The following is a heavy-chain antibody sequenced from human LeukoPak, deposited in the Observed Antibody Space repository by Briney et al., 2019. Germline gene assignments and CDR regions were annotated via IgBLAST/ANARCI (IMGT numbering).Heavy chain of an antibody. CDR2: ISSSSSTI. J-gene: IGHJ3*02. CDR1: GFTFSSYS. CDR3: ARDYYYDSSGYYPDAFDI. D-gene: IGHD3-22*01. Sequence: PGGSLRLSCAASGFTFSSYSMNWVRQAPGKGLEWVSYISSSSSTIYYADSVKGRFTISRDNAKNSLYLQMNSLRAEDTAVYYCARDYYYDSSGYYPDAFDIWGQATMVTVSS. V-gene: IGHV3-48*01.